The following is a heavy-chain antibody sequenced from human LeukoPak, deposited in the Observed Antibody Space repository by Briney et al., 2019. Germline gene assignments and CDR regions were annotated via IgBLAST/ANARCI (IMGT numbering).Heavy chain of an antibody. CDR3: ATGTVSSSWLGIFDF. V-gene: IGHV1-2*02. CDR1: GYTFTGYY. Sequence: ASVTVSCKASGYTFTGYYMHWVRQAPGQGLEWMGWINPNSGGTNYAQKFQGRVTMTRDTSISTAYMELSRLRSDDTAVYYCATGTVSSSWLGIFDFWGQGTLVTVSS. CDR2: INPNSGGT. J-gene: IGHJ4*02. D-gene: IGHD6-13*01.